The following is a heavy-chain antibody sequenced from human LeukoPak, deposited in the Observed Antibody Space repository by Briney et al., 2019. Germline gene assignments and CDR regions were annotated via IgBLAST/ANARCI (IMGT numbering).Heavy chain of an antibody. V-gene: IGHV3-30*18. CDR1: GFTFSNYG. CDR2: MSGDGNNK. D-gene: IGHD4-17*01. CDR3: AKVTNWNDLEGIDY. J-gene: IGHJ4*02. Sequence: GRSLRLSCAASGFTFSNYGMHWVRQAPGKGLEWVAVMSGDGNNKYYADFVKGRFTISRDNFKNTLYLQMNSLRTEDTAVYYCAKVTNWNDLEGIDYWGQGTLVTVSS.